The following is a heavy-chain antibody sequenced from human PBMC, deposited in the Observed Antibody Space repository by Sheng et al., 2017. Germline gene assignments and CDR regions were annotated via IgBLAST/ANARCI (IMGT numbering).Heavy chain of an antibody. Sequence: QVQLVQSGAEVKKPGASVKVSCKASGYTFTSYGISWVRQAPGQGLEWMGWISAYNGNTNYAQKLQGRVTMTTDTSTSTAYMELRSLRSDDTAVYYCARDPNYYGSGSEDYFDYWGRGNPGHRLL. CDR2: ISAYNGNT. V-gene: IGHV1-18*01. J-gene: IGHJ4*02. CDR1: GYTFTSYG. D-gene: IGHD3-10*01. CDR3: ARDPNYYGSGSEDYFDY.